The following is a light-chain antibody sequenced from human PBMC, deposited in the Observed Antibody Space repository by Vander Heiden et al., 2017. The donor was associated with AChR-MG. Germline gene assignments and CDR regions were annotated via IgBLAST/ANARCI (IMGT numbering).Light chain of an antibody. J-gene: IGKJ4*01. V-gene: IGKV3-11*01. CDR2: DAS. CDR3: QQRSNWPPT. Sequence: EIVLPQSPATLSLSPGERATLSCRASQSVSSYLAWYQQKPVQAPRLLIYDASNRATGIPARFSGSGSGTDFTLTISSLEPEDFAVYYCQQRSNWPPTFGGGTKVEIK. CDR1: QSVSSY.